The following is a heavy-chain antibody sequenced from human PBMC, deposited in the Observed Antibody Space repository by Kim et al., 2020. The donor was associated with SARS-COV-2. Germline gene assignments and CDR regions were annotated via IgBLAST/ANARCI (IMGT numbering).Heavy chain of an antibody. CDR1: GGSISSSSYY. CDR2: IYYSGST. V-gene: IGHV4-39*01. D-gene: IGHD6-6*01. Sequence: SETLSLTCTVSGGSISSSSYYWGWIRQPPGKGLEWIGSIYYSGSTYYNPSLKSRVTISVDTSKNQFSLKLSSVTAADTAVYYCARVRLGGGGNYYYYGMDVWGQGTTVTVSS. J-gene: IGHJ6*02. CDR3: ARVRLGGGGNYYYYGMDV.